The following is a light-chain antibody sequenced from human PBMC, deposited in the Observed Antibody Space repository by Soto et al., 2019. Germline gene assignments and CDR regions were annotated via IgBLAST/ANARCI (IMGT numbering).Light chain of an antibody. CDR2: DVS. V-gene: IGKV1-5*01. J-gene: IGKJ2*01. CDR3: QQHNS. Sequence: DIQMTQSPSTLSASVGDRVTITCRASQISSTWLAWYQQRPGKAPKLLIHDVSSLQSGVPSRFSGSGSGTEFILTISSLQPDDFATYYCQQHNSFGQGTKLEIK. CDR1: QISSTW.